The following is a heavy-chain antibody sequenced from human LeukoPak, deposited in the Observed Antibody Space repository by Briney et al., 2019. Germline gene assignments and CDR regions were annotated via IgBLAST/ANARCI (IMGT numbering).Heavy chain of an antibody. D-gene: IGHD6-13*01. Sequence: GASVKVSCKASGGTFSSYAISWVRQAPGQRLEWMGGIIPILGTANYAQKLQGRVTITADESTSTAYMELSSLRSEDTAVYYCARENSSSYIPGGYFQHWGQGTLVTVSS. J-gene: IGHJ1*01. V-gene: IGHV1-69*13. CDR3: ARENSSSYIPGGYFQH. CDR1: GGTFSSYA. CDR2: IIPILGTA.